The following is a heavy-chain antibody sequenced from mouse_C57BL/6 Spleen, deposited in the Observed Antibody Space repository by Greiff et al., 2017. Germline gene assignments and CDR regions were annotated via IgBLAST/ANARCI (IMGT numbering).Heavy chain of an antibody. J-gene: IGHJ4*01. CDR2: ISYDGSN. CDR3: ARVDIYYGNYGYAMDY. CDR1: GYSITSGYY. Sequence: EVQRVESGPGLVKPSQSLSLTCSVTGYSITSGYYWNWIRQFPGNKLEWMGYISYDGSNNYNPSLKNRISITRDTSKNQFFLKLNSVTTEDTATYYCARVDIYYGNYGYAMDYWGQGTSVTVSS. D-gene: IGHD2-1*01. V-gene: IGHV3-6*01.